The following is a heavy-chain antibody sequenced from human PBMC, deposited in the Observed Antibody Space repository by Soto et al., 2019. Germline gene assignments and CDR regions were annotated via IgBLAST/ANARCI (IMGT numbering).Heavy chain of an antibody. CDR2: IYWNDDK. Sequence: QITLKESGPTLVKPTQTLTLTCTFSGFSLSTSGVGVGWIRQPPGKALEWLALIYWNDDKRYSPSLKSRLTITKDTSKTQVVLTMTKMDPVDTATYYCAHKGPACYGVDYWGQGTLVTVSS. D-gene: IGHD2-15*01. CDR3: AHKGPACYGVDY. CDR1: GFSLSTSGVG. V-gene: IGHV2-5*01. J-gene: IGHJ4*02.